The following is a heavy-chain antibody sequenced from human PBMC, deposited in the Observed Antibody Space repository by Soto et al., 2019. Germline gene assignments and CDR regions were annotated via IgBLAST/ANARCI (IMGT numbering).Heavy chain of an antibody. CDR1: GGSISSYY. CDR2: IDYSGNT. J-gene: IGHJ4*02. CDR3: RGARPSLQEFDY. Sequence: PSETLSLTCTVSGGSISSYYWSWIRQPPGKGLEWIGYIDYSGNTNYNPSLKSRVTISVDTSKNQVSLNVSSVTAADSAVYYCRGARPSLQEFDYWGQGTLVTVSS. V-gene: IGHV4-59*01. D-gene: IGHD4-4*01.